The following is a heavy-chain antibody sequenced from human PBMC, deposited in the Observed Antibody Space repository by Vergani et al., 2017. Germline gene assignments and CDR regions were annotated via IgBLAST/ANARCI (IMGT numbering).Heavy chain of an antibody. V-gene: IGHV3-74*01. D-gene: IGHD2-8*01. CDR2: INSDGSST. CDR3: ARGGVGYCTNGVCYGIDY. CDR1: GFTFSSYW. J-gene: IGHJ4*02. Sequence: EVQLVESGGGLVQPGGSLRLSCAASGFTFSSYWMHWVRQAPGKGLVWVARINSDGSSTSYADSVKGRFTISRDNAKNTLYLQINSLRAEDTAVYYCARGGVGYCTNGVCYGIDYWGQGTLVTVSS.